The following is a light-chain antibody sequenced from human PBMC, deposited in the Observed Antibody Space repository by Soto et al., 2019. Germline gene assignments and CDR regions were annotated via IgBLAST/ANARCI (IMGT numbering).Light chain of an antibody. Sequence: QSVLSQPASVSASPGHSIFISCTGTSEDIGAYDYVSWYQQHPGKAPKLILYAVNDRPSGVSSRFSGSKSGNKASLTISGVQPDDEADYSCSSYRSSDTLEVFGTGTKVTVL. V-gene: IGLV2-14*01. CDR2: AVN. J-gene: IGLJ1*01. CDR1: SEDIGAYDY. CDR3: SSYRSSDTLEV.